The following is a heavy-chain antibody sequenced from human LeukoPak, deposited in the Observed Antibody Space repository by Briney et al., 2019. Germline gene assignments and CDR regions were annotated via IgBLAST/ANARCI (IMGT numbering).Heavy chain of an antibody. CDR2: IWYDGSNI. V-gene: IGHV3-33*08. J-gene: IGHJ4*02. CDR1: GFTFSSYS. CDR3: ARDHFESGYDHGLFDY. D-gene: IGHD5-12*01. Sequence: GGSLRLSCAASGFTFSSYSMHWVRQAPGKGLEWVAVIWYDGSNIYYADSVKGRFTISRDNSKNTLYLQINSLRAEDTAVYYCARDHFESGYDHGLFDYWGQGTLVTVSS.